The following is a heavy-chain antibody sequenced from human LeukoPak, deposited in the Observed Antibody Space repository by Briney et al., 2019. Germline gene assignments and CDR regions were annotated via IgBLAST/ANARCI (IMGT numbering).Heavy chain of an antibody. CDR2: ISESGST. J-gene: IGHJ6*03. CDR1: GEPFSGYY. V-gene: IGHV4-34*01. CDR3: VRGRTDYYYYMDV. Sequence: SETLSLTCGVSGEPFSGYYWSWIRQPPGKGLEWIGDISESGSTNYNPSLKSRVTISVDPSKNQFSLKLTSMAAADTAVYFCVRGRTDYYYYMDVWGKGTTVTVPS.